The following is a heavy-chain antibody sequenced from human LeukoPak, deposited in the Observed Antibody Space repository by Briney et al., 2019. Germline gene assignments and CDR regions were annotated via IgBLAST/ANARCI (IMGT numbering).Heavy chain of an antibody. Sequence: SETLSLTCTVSGRSISSFYWNWIQQPPGKGLEWIAYISYRGNTDYNPSLKRRVNKTADTSKNQFTLKLSSVTAADTAMYYCARHDKSWFDRWGQRTLVTVSS. V-gene: IGHV4-59*08. CDR2: ISYRGNT. CDR3: ARHDKSWFDR. D-gene: IGHD3-22*01. CDR1: GRSISSFY. J-gene: IGHJ5*02.